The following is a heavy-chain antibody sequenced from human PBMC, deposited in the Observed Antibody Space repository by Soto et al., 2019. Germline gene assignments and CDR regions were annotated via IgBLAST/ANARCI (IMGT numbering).Heavy chain of an antibody. D-gene: IGHD5-18*01. J-gene: IGHJ3*02. CDR1: GFTFSDYY. CDR3: ARVTPTAMDAFDI. CDR2: ISSSGSTI. V-gene: IGHV3-11*01. Sequence: NPGGSLRLSCAASGFTFSDYYMSWIRQAPGKGLEWVSYISSSGSTIYYADSVKGRFTISRDNAKNSLYLQMNSLRAEDTAVYYCARVTPTAMDAFDIWGQGTMVTVSS.